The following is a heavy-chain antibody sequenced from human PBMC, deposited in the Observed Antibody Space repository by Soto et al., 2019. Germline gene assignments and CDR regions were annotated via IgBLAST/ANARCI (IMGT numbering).Heavy chain of an antibody. Sequence: GTSVKVSCEASGGRYSSYAISWVRQAPGQGLEWMGGIIPIFGTANYAQKFQGRVTITADESTSTAYMELSSLRSEDTAVYYCARGDYYYDSLGFDPWGQGTLVTVSS. V-gene: IGHV1-69*13. D-gene: IGHD3-22*01. CDR2: IIPIFGTA. CDR1: GGRYSSYA. CDR3: ARGDYYYDSLGFDP. J-gene: IGHJ5*02.